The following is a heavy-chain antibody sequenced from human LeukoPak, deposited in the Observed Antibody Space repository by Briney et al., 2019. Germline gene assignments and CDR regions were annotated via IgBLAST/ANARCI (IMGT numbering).Heavy chain of an antibody. Sequence: GASVKVSCKASEDTFNSYAISWVRQAPGQGLEWMGGIIPIFGTTSYAQNFQGRVTITADESTSTAYMDLNSLRSDDTAVYYCARNSIRGRYCTSSNCYDPFDDWGQGTLVTVSS. V-gene: IGHV1-69*13. CDR3: ARNSIRGRYCTSSNCYDPFDD. D-gene: IGHD2-2*01. CDR2: IIPIFGTT. CDR1: EDTFNSYA. J-gene: IGHJ4*02.